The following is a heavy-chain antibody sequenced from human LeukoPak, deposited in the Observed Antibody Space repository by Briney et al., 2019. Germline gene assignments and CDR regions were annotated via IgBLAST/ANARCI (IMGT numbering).Heavy chain of an antibody. CDR3: ARRGAHDAFDI. CDR2: ISYDGSNK. Sequence: GRSLRLSCAASGFTFSSYAMHWVRQAPGKGLEWVAVISYDGSNKYYADSVRGRFTISRDNSKNTLYLQMNSLRAEDTAVYYCARRGAHDAFDIWGQGTMVTVSS. CDR1: GFTFSSYA. J-gene: IGHJ3*02. V-gene: IGHV3-30-3*01. D-gene: IGHD3-10*01.